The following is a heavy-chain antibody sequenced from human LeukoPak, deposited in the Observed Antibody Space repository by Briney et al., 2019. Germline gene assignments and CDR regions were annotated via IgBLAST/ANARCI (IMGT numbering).Heavy chain of an antibody. V-gene: IGHV4-38-2*01. D-gene: IGHD6-19*01. CDR3: ARHPSEEQWPYYFDY. CDR1: GYFISSDYY. Sequence: SSETLSLTCAVSGYFISSDYYWGWIRQPPGNGLEWIGSIYHSGSTYYNPSLKSRVTMSVDTSRNQFSLTLTSVTAADTAVYYCARHPSEEQWPYYFDYWGQGTLVTVSS. CDR2: IYHSGST. J-gene: IGHJ4*02.